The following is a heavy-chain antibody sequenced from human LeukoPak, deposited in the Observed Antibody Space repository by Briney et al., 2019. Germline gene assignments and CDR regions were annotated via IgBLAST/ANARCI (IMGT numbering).Heavy chain of an antibody. Sequence: GGSLRLSCAASGFTVSRNYMSWVRQAPGKGLEWVSVIYSGGSTYYADSVKGRFTISRDNSKNTLYLQMNSLRAEDTAVYYCARARRGDSSGHYHFDYWGQRTLVTVSS. V-gene: IGHV3-53*01. CDR3: ARARRGDSSGHYHFDY. CDR2: IYSGGST. J-gene: IGHJ4*02. CDR1: GFTVSRNY. D-gene: IGHD3-22*01.